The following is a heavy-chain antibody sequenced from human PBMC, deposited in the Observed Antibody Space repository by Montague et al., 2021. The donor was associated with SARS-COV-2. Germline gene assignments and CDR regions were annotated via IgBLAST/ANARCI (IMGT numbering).Heavy chain of an antibody. Sequence: SETLSLTCIVSGSSVRSYYWSWIRQPPGKGLEWIGDINYSGSTHYNPSLQSRVTLSKDTSKNQFSLRLTSVTAADTAMYFCARAPIYRSSWYAYFDYWGQGTLVTVSS. CDR1: GSSVRSYY. J-gene: IGHJ4*02. V-gene: IGHV4-59*02. CDR2: INYSGST. CDR3: ARAPIYRSSWYAYFDY. D-gene: IGHD6-13*01.